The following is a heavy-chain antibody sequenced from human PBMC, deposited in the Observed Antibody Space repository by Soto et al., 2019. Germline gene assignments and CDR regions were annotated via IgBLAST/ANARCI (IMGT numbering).Heavy chain of an antibody. CDR3: AKFGMATTKRSPPYYFDY. V-gene: IGHV3-23*01. CDR1: GFTFSTYA. D-gene: IGHD1-1*01. CDR2: ISGGGATT. Sequence: GGSLRLSCVDSGFTFSTYALSWVRQAPGKGLEWVSIISGGGATTYYVDSVKGRFTISRDNSKNTFYLQMNSLRAEDTAVYYCAKFGMATTKRSPPYYFDYWGQGTLVTVSS. J-gene: IGHJ4*02.